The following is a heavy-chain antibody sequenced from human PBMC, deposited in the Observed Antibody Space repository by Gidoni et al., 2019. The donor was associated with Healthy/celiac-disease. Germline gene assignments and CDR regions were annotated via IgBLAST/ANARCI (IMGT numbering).Heavy chain of an antibody. J-gene: IGHJ4*02. D-gene: IGHD3-22*01. CDR2: ISYDGSNK. CDR3: ARETYDSSGLGYYFDY. CDR1: SSYA. Sequence: SSYAMHWVRQAPGKGLEWVAVISYDGSNKYYADSVKGRFTISRDNSKNTLYLQMNSLRAEDTAVYYCARETYDSSGLGYYFDYWGQGTLVTVSS. V-gene: IGHV3-30-3*01.